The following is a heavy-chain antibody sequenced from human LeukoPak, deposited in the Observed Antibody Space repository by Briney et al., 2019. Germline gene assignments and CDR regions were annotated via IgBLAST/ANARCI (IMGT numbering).Heavy chain of an antibody. CDR1: GGSISSYS. CDR3: AREGTSGTHLNWFDP. J-gene: IGHJ5*02. D-gene: IGHD1-1*01. V-gene: IGHV4-59*01. CDR2: IYGSGST. Sequence: SETLSLTCTVSGGSISSYSWSWIRQPPGKGLEWIGHIYGSGSTNYNPSLKSRVTLSVDTSKNQFSLKLSSVTAADTAVYYCAREGTSGTHLNWFDPWGQGTLVTVSS.